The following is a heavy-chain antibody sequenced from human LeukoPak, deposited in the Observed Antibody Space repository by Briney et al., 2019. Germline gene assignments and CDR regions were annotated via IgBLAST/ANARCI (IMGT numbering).Heavy chain of an antibody. V-gene: IGHV3-48*03. CDR3: ARGTDAFDI. J-gene: IGHJ3*02. Sequence: PGGSLRLSCAASGFTFSSYEINWVRQAPGKGLEWVSYIGGSGSTIYYADSVKGRFTISRDNAKNSLYLQMSRLRGEDTGVYYCARGTDAFDIWGQGTMVTVSS. CDR1: GFTFSSYE. CDR2: IGGSGSTI.